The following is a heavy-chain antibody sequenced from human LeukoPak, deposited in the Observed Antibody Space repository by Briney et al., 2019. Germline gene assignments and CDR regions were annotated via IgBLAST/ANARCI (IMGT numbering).Heavy chain of an antibody. Sequence: GGSLRLSCAASGFTVSRKYMSWVRQAPGKGLEWVAVIYTDASTYYADSVKGRFTISRDNSKNTVYLQMNSLRAEDTAVYYCIRDYGDYWGQGTLVTDSS. CDR1: GFTVSRKY. V-gene: IGHV3-53*01. CDR2: IYTDAST. J-gene: IGHJ4*02. CDR3: IRDYGDY. D-gene: IGHD4/OR15-4a*01.